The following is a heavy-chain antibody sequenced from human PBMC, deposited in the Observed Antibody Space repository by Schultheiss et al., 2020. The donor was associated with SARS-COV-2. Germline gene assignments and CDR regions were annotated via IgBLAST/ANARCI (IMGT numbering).Heavy chain of an antibody. CDR2: INSDGSGT. CDR3: ARDPATDWYFDL. J-gene: IGHJ2*01. V-gene: IGHV3-74*01. CDR1: GFTFDDYA. Sequence: GESLKISCAASGFTFDDYAMHWVRQAPGKGLVWVSLINSDGSGTYYADSVKGRFTISRDNSKNSLYLQMNSLRAEDTAVYYCARDPATDWYFDLWGRGTLVTVSS.